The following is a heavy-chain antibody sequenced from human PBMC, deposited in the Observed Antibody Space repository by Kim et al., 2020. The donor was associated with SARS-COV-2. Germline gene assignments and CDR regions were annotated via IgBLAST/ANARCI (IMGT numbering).Heavy chain of an antibody. CDR3: AKARTMGRGAAFDY. D-gene: IGHD3-10*01. V-gene: IGHV3-23*01. J-gene: IGHJ4*02. Sequence: ADAVKGRLNGSRDKAKNTRNLQMNSLRAEETAVYYCAKARTMGRGAAFDYWGQGTLVTVSS.